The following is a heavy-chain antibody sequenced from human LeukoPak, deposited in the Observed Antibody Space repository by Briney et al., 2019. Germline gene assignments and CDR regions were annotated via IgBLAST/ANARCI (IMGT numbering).Heavy chain of an antibody. CDR1: GFTLSTYD. Sequence: PGGSLRLSCAASGFTLSTYDMHWVRQPTGEGLEWVSIIYRAGDTYYPGSVKGRFTISRDNAKNSLYLQMNSLRAEDTAVYYCARDLGYCTNGVCHTRFDYWGQGTLVAVSS. V-gene: IGHV3-13*01. D-gene: IGHD2-8*01. CDR3: ARDLGYCTNGVCHTRFDY. J-gene: IGHJ4*02. CDR2: IYRAGDT.